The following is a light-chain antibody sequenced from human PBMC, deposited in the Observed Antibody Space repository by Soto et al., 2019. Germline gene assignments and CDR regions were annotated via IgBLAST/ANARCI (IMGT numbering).Light chain of an antibody. CDR2: EGS. V-gene: IGLV2-23*01. CDR1: SSDVGSYYL. Sequence: QSVLTQPASVSGSPKQSITISCTGTSSDVGSYYLVSWYQHHPGKAPKLIIYEGSKRPSGVSNCFSDSKSGNTASLTISELQAEDEADYYCCSSADSSPLVFGGGTKLTVL. J-gene: IGLJ3*02. CDR3: CSSADSSPLV.